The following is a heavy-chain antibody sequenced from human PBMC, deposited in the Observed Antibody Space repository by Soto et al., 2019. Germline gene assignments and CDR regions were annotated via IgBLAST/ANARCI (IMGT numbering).Heavy chain of an antibody. Sequence: PSETLSLTCTVSGGSIISSIYYWGWIRQPPGKGLEWIGSIYSSGSTYYNPSLKSRVTMSVDTSKNQFSLKLSSVTAADTAVYYCARTSMIYGMDVWGQGTTVTVSS. J-gene: IGHJ6*02. CDR2: IYSSGST. CDR3: ARTSMIYGMDV. D-gene: IGHD3-16*01. V-gene: IGHV4-39*07. CDR1: GGSIISSIYY.